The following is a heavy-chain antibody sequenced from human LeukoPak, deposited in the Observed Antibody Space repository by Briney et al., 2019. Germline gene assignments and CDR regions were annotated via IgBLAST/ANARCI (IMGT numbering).Heavy chain of an antibody. Sequence: GGSLRLSCAASGFTFSSYAMHWVRQAPGKGLEWVAVISTDGTKKYYADSVRGRFTLSRENSKNTLYLQMNSLRADDTAVYYCARNRGATGYYWFDYWGQGTLVTVSS. CDR2: ISTDGTKK. V-gene: IGHV3-30-3*01. CDR1: GFTFSSYA. D-gene: IGHD3-9*01. CDR3: ARNRGATGYYWFDY. J-gene: IGHJ4*02.